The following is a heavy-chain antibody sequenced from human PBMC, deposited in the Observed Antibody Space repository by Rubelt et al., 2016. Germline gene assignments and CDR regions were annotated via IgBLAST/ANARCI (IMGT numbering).Heavy chain of an antibody. D-gene: IGHD1-26*01. J-gene: IGHJ5*02. V-gene: IGHV4-39*01. CDR3: ARLDSGSYESWFDP. CDR1: GDSISSGSYY. Sequence: QVQLQESGPGLVKPSETLSLTCTVSGDSISSGSYYWGWVRQPPGKGLQYIGTIYYSGSTHYNPSLESRFTISVDTSKNQFSLNLSSVTAADTAVYFCARLDSGSYESWFDPWGQGTLVTVSS. CDR2: IYYSGST.